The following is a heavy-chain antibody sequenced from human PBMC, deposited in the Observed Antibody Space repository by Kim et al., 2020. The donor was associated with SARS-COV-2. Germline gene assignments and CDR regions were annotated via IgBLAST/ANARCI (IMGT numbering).Heavy chain of an antibody. CDR1: GDSVSSNSAA. CDR3: ARETEQWLSQVYYYYMDV. J-gene: IGHJ6*03. CDR2: TYYRSKWYN. V-gene: IGHV6-1*01. Sequence: SQTLSLTCAISGDSVSSNSAAWNWIRQSPSRGLEWLGRTYYRSKWYNDYAVSVKSRITINPDTSKNQFSLQLNSVTPEDTAVYYCARETEQWLSQVYYYYMDVWGKGTTVTVSS. D-gene: IGHD6-19*01.